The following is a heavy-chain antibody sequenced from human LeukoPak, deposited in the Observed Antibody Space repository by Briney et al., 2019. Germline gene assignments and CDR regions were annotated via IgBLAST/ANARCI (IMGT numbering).Heavy chain of an antibody. J-gene: IGHJ4*02. D-gene: IGHD6-19*01. Sequence: PSETLSLTCSVSGYSIISGYYWGWIRQPPGKGLEWIGNIYYSGSTYYNPSLKSRVTISLDTSQNQFSLKLSSVTAADTAVYYCARPLRHDRIAVAGMGYFDYWGQGTLVTVSS. CDR3: ARPLRHDRIAVAGMGYFDY. V-gene: IGHV4-38-2*02. CDR2: IYYSGST. CDR1: GYSIISGYY.